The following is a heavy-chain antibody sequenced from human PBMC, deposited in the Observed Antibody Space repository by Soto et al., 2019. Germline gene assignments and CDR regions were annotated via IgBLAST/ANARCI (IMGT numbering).Heavy chain of an antibody. CDR1: GFTFSSYE. D-gene: IGHD2-2*02. CDR2: ISSSGSTI. CDR3: ACLFVVVPAAITPYYYGMDV. V-gene: IGHV3-48*03. Sequence: VGSLRLSCAASGFTFSSYEMNWVRQAPGKGLEWVSYISSSGSTIYYADSVKGRFTISRDNAKNSLYLQMNSLRAEDTAVYYCACLFVVVPAAITPYYYGMDVWGQGTTVTVSS. J-gene: IGHJ6*02.